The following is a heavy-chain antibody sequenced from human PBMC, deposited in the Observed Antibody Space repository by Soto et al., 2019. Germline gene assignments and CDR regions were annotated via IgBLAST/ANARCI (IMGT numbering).Heavy chain of an antibody. Sequence: PGGLARLSSAASEFTLNTYAISWDGQGPGMALEWLQATSGSGGGTYYADSVEGRFTICRDNSNNTLYLQMSSLRAEDTAVYYCAKCGYEISGRLLRYSQHWGQGT. CDR1: EFTLNTYA. CDR3: AKCGYEISGRLLRYSQH. V-gene: IGHV3-23*01. D-gene: IGHD3-22*01. J-gene: IGHJ1*01. CDR2: TSGSGGGT.